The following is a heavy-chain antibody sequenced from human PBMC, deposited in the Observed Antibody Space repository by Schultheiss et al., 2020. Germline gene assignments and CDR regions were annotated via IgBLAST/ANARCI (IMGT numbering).Heavy chain of an antibody. CDR3: ARHRYSGSYGGFDY. Sequence: GESLKISCAASGFTFSSYAMSWVRQAPGKGLEWVSAISGSGGSTYYADSVKGRFTISRDNSKNTLYLQMNSLRAEDTAVYYCARHRYSGSYGGFDYWGQGTLVTVSA. J-gene: IGHJ4*02. V-gene: IGHV3-23*01. CDR2: ISGSGGST. CDR1: GFTFSSYA. D-gene: IGHD1-26*01.